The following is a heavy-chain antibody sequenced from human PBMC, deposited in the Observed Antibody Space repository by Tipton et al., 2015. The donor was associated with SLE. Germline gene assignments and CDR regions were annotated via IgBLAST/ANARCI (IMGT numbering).Heavy chain of an antibody. CDR2: VFSSGTT. CDR3: ARYFYMDV. V-gene: IGHV4-31*02. Sequence: LRLSCTVSSGSVSSGAYYWSWIRQHPGKGLEWIGYVFSSGTTYYNPSLQGRLSMSLDTSKNQLSLQLSSVTSADTAVYYCARYFYMDVWGKGTKVTVSS. J-gene: IGHJ6*03. CDR1: SGSVSSGAYY.